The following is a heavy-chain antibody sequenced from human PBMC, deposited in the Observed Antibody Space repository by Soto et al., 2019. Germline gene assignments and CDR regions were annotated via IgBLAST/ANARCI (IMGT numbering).Heavy chain of an antibody. V-gene: IGHV3-23*01. D-gene: IGHD3-22*01. J-gene: IGHJ4*02. CDR1: GFTFRSSA. CDR2: LSGSGGSI. CDR3: AKDLSRDYYDSSGYYSAPGPTLDY. Sequence: PGGSLCLSSAASGFTFRSSAMSCVLHPPGQGLEWDSGLSGSGGSIYSADSVEGRVAISRDKSKNTLYQQMNSLRAEDTAVYYCAKDLSRDYYDSSGYYSAPGPTLDYWGQGTLVTVSS.